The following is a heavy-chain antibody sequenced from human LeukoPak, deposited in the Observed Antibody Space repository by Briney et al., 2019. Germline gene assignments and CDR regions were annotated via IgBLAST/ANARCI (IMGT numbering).Heavy chain of an antibody. J-gene: IGHJ5*02. D-gene: IGHD3-3*01. CDR2: INTDGSST. V-gene: IGHV3-74*01. CDR1: GFTFSGYW. Sequence: GGSLRLSCAASGFTFSGYWMHWVRQTPGKGLVWVSRINTDGSSTSYADSVKGRFTISRDNAKNTLYLQMNSLRAEDTAVYYCASLGRTIFGVVTDPLRRWFDPWGQGTLVTVS. CDR3: ASLGRTIFGVVTDPLRRWFDP.